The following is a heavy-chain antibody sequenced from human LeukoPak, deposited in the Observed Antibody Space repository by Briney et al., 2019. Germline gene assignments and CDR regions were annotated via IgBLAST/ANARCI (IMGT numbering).Heavy chain of an antibody. Sequence: SETLSLTCAVSGGSISSGGYSWSWIRQPPGKGLEWIGYIYYSGSTYYNPPLKSRVTISVDKSKNQFSLKLSSVTAADTAVYYCARAEYYFDYWGQGTLVTVSS. CDR3: ARAEYYFDY. V-gene: IGHV4-30-4*07. CDR1: GGSISSGGYS. CDR2: IYYSGST. J-gene: IGHJ4*02.